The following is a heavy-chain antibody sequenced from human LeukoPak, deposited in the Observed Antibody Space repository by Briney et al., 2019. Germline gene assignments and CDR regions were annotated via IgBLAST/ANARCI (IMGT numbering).Heavy chain of an antibody. D-gene: IGHD6-19*01. CDR3: ARGSGWGDAFDI. CDR2: ISSTTTYI. Sequence: PGGSLRLSCAASGFTFSTYSMNWVRQAPGKGLEWVSSISSTTTYIYYADSVKGRFTISRDNAKNSMYLQMNSLRAEDTALYYCARGSGWGDAFDIWGQGTMVTVSS. J-gene: IGHJ3*02. CDR1: GFTFSTYS. V-gene: IGHV3-21*04.